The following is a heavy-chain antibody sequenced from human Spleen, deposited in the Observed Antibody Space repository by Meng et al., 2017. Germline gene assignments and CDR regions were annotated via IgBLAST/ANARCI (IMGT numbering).Heavy chain of an antibody. CDR3: TTVAITMVRGVIIDDAFDI. CDR1: GFTFTDAW. Sequence: GESLKISCAASGFTFTDAWMTWVRQAPGKGLEWVGRIKSKTDGGTPDYAAPVKGRFTISRDDSENMLYLQMNSLKTEDTAVYYCTTVAITMVRGVIIDDAFDIWGQGTMVTVSS. D-gene: IGHD3-10*01. V-gene: IGHV3-15*01. J-gene: IGHJ3*02. CDR2: IKSKTDGGTP.